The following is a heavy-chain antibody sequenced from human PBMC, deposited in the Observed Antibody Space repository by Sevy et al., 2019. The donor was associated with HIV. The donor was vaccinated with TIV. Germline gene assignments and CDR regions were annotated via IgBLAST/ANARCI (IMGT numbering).Heavy chain of an antibody. Sequence: GGSLRLSCAASGFTFISYGMHWVRQAPGKGLEWVAVIWYDGINKYYGDSVKGRFTISRDNSKNTVYLQMNSLRAEDTAGYYCARAGDIVEVVAHYGMDVWGQGTTVTVSS. D-gene: IGHD2-15*01. V-gene: IGHV3-33*01. CDR1: GFTFISYG. CDR3: ARAGDIVEVVAHYGMDV. J-gene: IGHJ6*02. CDR2: IWYDGINK.